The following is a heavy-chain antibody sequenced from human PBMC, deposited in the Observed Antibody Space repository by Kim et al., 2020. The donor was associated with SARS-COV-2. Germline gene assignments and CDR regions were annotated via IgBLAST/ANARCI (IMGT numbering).Heavy chain of an antibody. D-gene: IGHD6-19*01. J-gene: IGHJ3*02. CDR3: ASDGDLYSSGKDAFDI. V-gene: IGHV3-7*01. CDR1: GFTFSSYG. CDR2: IRKNGNQK. Sequence: GGSLRLSCAASGFTFSSYGMTWVRQAPGKGLEWVANIRKNGNQKYYVDSVKGRFTISRDNAKNSLYLQMNSLRAEDTAVYYCASDGDLYSSGKDAFDIWGQGTMVTVSS.